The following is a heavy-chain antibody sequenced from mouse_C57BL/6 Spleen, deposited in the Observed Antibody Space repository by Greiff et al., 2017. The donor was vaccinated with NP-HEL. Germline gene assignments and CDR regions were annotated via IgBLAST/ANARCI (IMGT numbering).Heavy chain of an antibody. CDR1: GYAFSSYW. Sequence: QVHVKQSGAELVKPGASVKISCKASGYAFSSYWMNWVKQRPGKGLEWIGQIYPGDGDTNYNGKFKGKATLTADKSSSTAYMQLSSLTSEDSAVYFCARRRGENYVFYFDYWGQGTTLTVSS. CDR3: ARRRGENYVFYFDY. D-gene: IGHD1-1*01. V-gene: IGHV1-80*01. J-gene: IGHJ2*01. CDR2: IYPGDGDT.